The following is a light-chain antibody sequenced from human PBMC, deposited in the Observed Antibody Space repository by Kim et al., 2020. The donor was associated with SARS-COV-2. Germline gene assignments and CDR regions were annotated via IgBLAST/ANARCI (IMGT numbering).Light chain of an antibody. V-gene: IGKV2-30*02. CDR1: QSLVHSDGNTY. J-gene: IGKJ2*01. CDR2: KVS. Sequence: DVVMTQSPLSLPVTLGQPASISCRSSQSLVHSDGNTYLNWFQQRPGQSPRRLIYKVSNRDSGVPDRFSGSGSGTDFTLKISRVEAEDVGVYYCMQGPHWLPYTFGQGTKLEI. CDR3: MQGPHWLPYT.